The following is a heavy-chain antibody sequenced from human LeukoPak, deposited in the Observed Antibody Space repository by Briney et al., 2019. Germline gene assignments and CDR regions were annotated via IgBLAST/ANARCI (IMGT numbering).Heavy chain of an antibody. CDR3: ARFLTTVANSGYFDY. V-gene: IGHV4-34*01. CDR2: INHSGST. CDR1: GGSFSGYY. Sequence: SETLSLTCAVYGGSFSGYYWSWIRQPPGKGLEWIGEINHSGSTNYNPSLKSRVTISVDTSKNQFSLKLSSVTAADTAVYYCARFLTTVANSGYFDYWGQGTLVTVSS. J-gene: IGHJ4*02. D-gene: IGHD4-23*01.